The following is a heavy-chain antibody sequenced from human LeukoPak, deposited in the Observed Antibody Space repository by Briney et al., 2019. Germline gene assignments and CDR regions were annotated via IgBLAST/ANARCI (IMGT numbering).Heavy chain of an antibody. J-gene: IGHJ4*02. D-gene: IGHD2-15*01. CDR3: ARGRGGGY. V-gene: IGHV3-7*01. CDR1: GITFSSYW. CDR2: IKQDGSEK. Sequence: GGSLRLSCAASGITFSSYWMSWVRQAPGKGLEWVANIKQDGSEKYYVDSVKGRFTISRDNAKNSLYLQMNSLRADDTAVYYCARGRGGGYWGQGTLVTVSS.